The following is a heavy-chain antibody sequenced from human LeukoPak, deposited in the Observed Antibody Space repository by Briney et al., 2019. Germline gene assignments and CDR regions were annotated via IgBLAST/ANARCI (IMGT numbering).Heavy chain of an antibody. D-gene: IGHD6-6*01. CDR2: INPNSGGT. CDR1: GYTFTGYY. CDR3: ARERTAARNWFDP. Sequence: ASVKVSCKASGYTFTGYYMHWVRQAPGQGLEWMGWINPNSGGTNYAQKFQGRVTMTRDMSISTAYMELSRLRSDDTAVYYCARERTAARNWFDPWGQGTLVTVSS. V-gene: IGHV1-2*02. J-gene: IGHJ5*02.